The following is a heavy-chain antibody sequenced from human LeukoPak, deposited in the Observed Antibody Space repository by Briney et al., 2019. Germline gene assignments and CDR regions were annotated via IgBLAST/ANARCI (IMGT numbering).Heavy chain of an antibody. CDR2: VHPNSGNT. CDR1: GYPFTTYE. CDR3: ARGPRYDP. V-gene: IGHV1-8*01. Sequence: ASVKVSCKTSGYPFTTYEINWVRQAAGQGLEWMGWVHPNSGNTAYAQKFQGRVTMTRNTSISTAYMELSSLRSDDTAGYFCARGPRYDPWGQGTLVTVSS. J-gene: IGHJ5*02.